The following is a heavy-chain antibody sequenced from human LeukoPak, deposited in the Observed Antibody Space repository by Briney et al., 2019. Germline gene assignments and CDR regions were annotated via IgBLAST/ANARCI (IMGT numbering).Heavy chain of an antibody. D-gene: IGHD2-2*01. Sequence: SETLSLTCAVYGGSFSGYYWSWIRQPPGKGLEWIGEINHSGSTNYNPSLKSRVAISVDTSKNQFSLKLSSVTAADTAVYYCARHNGGLTVVVPAARRGYYYMDVWGKGTTVTVSS. CDR3: ARHNGGLTVVVPAARRGYYYMDV. CDR1: GGSFSGYY. J-gene: IGHJ6*03. V-gene: IGHV4-34*01. CDR2: INHSGST.